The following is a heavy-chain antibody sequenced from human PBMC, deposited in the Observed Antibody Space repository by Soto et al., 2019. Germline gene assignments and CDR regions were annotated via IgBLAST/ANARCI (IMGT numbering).Heavy chain of an antibody. CDR1: GFTFSNYY. D-gene: IGHD3-16*01. Sequence: TGGSLRLSCAASGFTFSNYYMSWIRQAPGKGLEWVSDISSSFLTIHYAESVKGRFTISRDNSKNTLYLQMNSLRAEDTAVYYCAKEMITFGGAPSDYWGQGTLVTVSS. CDR2: ISSSFLTI. CDR3: AKEMITFGGAPSDY. V-gene: IGHV3-11*01. J-gene: IGHJ4*02.